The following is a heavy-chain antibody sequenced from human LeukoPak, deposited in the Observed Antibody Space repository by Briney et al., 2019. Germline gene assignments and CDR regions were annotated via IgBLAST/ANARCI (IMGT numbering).Heavy chain of an antibody. CDR2: ISAYNGNT. Sequence: ASVKVSCKASGCTFTSYGISWVRQAPGQGLEWMGWISAYNGNTNYAQKLQGRVTMTTDTSTSTAYMELRSLRSDDTAVYYCARLTAMVPYYYYGMDVWGQGTMVTVSS. CDR1: GCTFTSYG. CDR3: ARLTAMVPYYYYGMDV. V-gene: IGHV1-18*01. J-gene: IGHJ6*02. D-gene: IGHD5-18*01.